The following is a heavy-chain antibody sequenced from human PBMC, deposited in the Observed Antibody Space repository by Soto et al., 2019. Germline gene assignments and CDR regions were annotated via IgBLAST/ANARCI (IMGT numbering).Heavy chain of an antibody. Sequence: QVQLVQSGAEVKKPGASVKVSCKASGYTFTSYYMHWVRQAPGQGLEWMGIINPSGGSTTYAQRFQGRVTMTRDTSTSTVYMDLSSLRSEDTAVYYCARGLGSGSYYGYWGQGTLVTVSS. V-gene: IGHV1-46*01. J-gene: IGHJ4*02. CDR1: GYTFTSYY. D-gene: IGHD3-10*01. CDR3: ARGLGSGSYYGY. CDR2: INPSGGST.